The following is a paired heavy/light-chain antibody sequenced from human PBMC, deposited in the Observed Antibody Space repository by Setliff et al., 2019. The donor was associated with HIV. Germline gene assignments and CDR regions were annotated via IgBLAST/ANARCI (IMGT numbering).Light chain of an antibody. V-gene: IGKV1-33*01. J-gene: IGKJ1*01. Sequence: DIQMTQSPSSLSASVGDRVTITCQASQDINNYLNWYQQKPGKAPNLLIYDASNLETGVPSRFSGSGSGTDFTFTISSLQPEDVATYYCQQYDVLPRTFGQGTKVEIK. CDR2: DAS. CDR3: QQYDVLPRT. CDR1: QDINNY.
Heavy chain of an antibody. J-gene: IGHJ3*01. V-gene: IGHV1-8*01. CDR2: MNPTSGDT. Sequence: QVQLVQSGAEVKKPGASVKVSCKASEYTFTSFDINWVRQVTGQRLEWMGWMNPTSGDTGYTQEFQGRVTMTRDTSISTAYMELSSLRSEDTAVYYCARQHLAAAGAFDLWGQGTMVTVSS. D-gene: IGHD6-13*01. CDR1: EYTFTSFD. CDR3: ARQHLAAAGAFDL.